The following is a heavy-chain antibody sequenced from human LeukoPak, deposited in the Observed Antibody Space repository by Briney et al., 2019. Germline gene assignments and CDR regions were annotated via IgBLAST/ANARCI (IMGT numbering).Heavy chain of an antibody. V-gene: IGHV3-7*01. CDR1: GFTFSSYW. CDR3: ARATRNTMVRGAPGYFDY. CDR2: IKQDGSEK. D-gene: IGHD3-10*01. Sequence: GGSLRLSCAASGFTFSSYWISWVRQAPGKGLEWVANIKQDGSEKYYVDSVKGRFTISRDNAKNSLYLQMNSLRAEDTAVYYCARATRNTMVRGAPGYFDYWGQGTLVTVSS. J-gene: IGHJ4*02.